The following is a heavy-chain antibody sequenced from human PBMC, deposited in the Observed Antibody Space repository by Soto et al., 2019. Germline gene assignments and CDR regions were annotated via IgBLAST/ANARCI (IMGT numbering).Heavy chain of an antibody. CDR2: INPNSGGT. D-gene: IGHD3-22*01. CDR3: ARELYYYDSSSRYDQLNSPNWFDP. CDR1: GYTFTSYY. J-gene: IGHJ5*02. V-gene: IGHV1-2*02. Sequence: ASVKFSCKASGYTFTSYYMHWLRQAPGQGLEWMGLINPNSGGTNYAQKFQGRVTMTRDTSISTAYMELSRLRSDDTAVYYCARELYYYDSSSRYDQLNSPNWFDPWGQGTLVTVSS.